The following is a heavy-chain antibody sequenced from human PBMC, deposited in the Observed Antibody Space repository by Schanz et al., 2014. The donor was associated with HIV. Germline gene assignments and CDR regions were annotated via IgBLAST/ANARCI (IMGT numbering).Heavy chain of an antibody. Sequence: QVQLVESGGGVVQPGRSLRLSCAGSGFSFDTFGIHWVRPAPGKGLEGLAVISYDGKNKKFANSVKGRFTISRDNSKNTVYLQAKSLRPEDTAVYYCAKDRNQYDSRYIGKGNYYYYYGMDVWGQGTTVTVSS. CDR2: ISYDGKNK. V-gene: IGHV3-30*18. CDR1: GFSFDTFG. J-gene: IGHJ6*02. CDR3: AKDRNQYDSRYIGKGNYYYYYGMDV. D-gene: IGHD3-22*01.